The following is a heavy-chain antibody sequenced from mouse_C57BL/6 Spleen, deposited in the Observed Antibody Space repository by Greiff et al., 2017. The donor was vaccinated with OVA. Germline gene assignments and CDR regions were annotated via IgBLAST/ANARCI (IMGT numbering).Heavy chain of an antibody. V-gene: IGHV2-2*01. CDR1: GFSLTSYG. J-gene: IGHJ4*01. CDR2: IWRGGST. Sequence: VQLQQSGPGLVQPSPSLSITCTVSGFSLTSYGVHWVRQSPGKGLEWLGVIWRGGSTDYDAAFISRLSISKDKSKSQVFFKMSSLQTDDTAIYYCARGPPDYYAMDYWGQGTSVTVSS. CDR3: ARGPPDYYAMDY.